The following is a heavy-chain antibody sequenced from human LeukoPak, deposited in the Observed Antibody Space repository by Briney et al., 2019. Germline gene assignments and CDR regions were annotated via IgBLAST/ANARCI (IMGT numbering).Heavy chain of an antibody. CDR2: ISYDGSNK. V-gene: IGHV3-30*04. CDR1: GFTFSTYP. Sequence: GGSLRLSCVASGFTFSTYPMHWVRQAPGKGLEWVAVISYDGSNKYYADSVKGRFTISRDNSKNTLYLQMNGLRAEDTAVYYCARGRSAWYEDYWGQGTLVTVSS. CDR3: ARGRSAWYEDY. D-gene: IGHD6-19*01. J-gene: IGHJ4*02.